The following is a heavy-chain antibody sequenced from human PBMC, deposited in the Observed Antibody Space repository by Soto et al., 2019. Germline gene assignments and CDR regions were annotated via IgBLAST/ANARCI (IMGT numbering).Heavy chain of an antibody. D-gene: IGHD1-26*01. J-gene: IGHJ6*01. CDR3: AREGPYYYASRMDV. CDR1: GIPVSSNY. CDR2: LHSGGDT. V-gene: IGHV3-53*04. Sequence: EVPLVESGGGLVQPGGSLRLSCVASGIPVSSNYMTWVRQAPGKGLEWVSVLHSGGDTYYANSVKGRFTISRHDSTNTVFLQMNRLTAEDTAVYYCAREGPYYYASRMDVW.